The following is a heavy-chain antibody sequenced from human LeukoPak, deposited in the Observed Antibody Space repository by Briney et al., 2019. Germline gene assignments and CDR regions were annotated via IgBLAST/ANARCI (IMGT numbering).Heavy chain of an antibody. CDR1: GYTFTGYY. D-gene: IGHD3-22*01. Sequence: GASVKVSCKASGYTFTGYYMHWVRQAPGQGLEWMGWINPNSGGTNYAQKFQGRVTMTRDTSISTAYMELSRLRSDDTAVYYCGRDQGNYYDSSGYYYALDWGQGTLVTVSS. V-gene: IGHV1-2*02. J-gene: IGHJ4*02. CDR2: INPNSGGT. CDR3: GRDQGNYYDSSGYYYALD.